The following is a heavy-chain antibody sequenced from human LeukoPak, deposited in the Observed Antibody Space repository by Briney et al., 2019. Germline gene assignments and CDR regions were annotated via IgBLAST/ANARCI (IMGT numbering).Heavy chain of an antibody. V-gene: IGHV3-23*01. CDR1: RFTFSSYA. D-gene: IGHD6-19*01. CDR3: AKKGHSTGWYTDY. J-gene: IGHJ4*02. CDR2: ISGSGGST. Sequence: GGSLRLSCAAFRFTFSSYAMSWVRQAPGKGLEWVSSISGSGGSTYYADSVKGRFTISRDNSKNTLYLQMNSLRAGDTAIYYCAKKGHSTGWYTDYWGQGTLVTVSS.